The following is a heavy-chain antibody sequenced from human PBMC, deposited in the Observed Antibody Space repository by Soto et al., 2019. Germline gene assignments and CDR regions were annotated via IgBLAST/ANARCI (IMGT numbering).Heavy chain of an antibody. V-gene: IGHV1-69*13. D-gene: IGHD3-10*01. CDR1: GGTFSSYA. J-gene: IGHJ4*02. CDR2: IIPIFGTA. CDR3: ARDSTPHAFGVHFDY. Sequence: GPQVKVSCKASGGTFSSYAISWVRQAPGQGLEWMGGIIPIFGTANYAQKFQGRVTITADESTSTAYMELSSLRSEDTAVYYCARDSTPHAFGVHFDYWGQGTLVTVSS.